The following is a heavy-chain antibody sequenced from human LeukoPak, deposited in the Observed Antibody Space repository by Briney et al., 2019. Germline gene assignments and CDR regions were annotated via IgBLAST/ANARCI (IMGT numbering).Heavy chain of an antibody. CDR3: ARHRCPSS. D-gene: IGHD6-13*01. CDR2: INEDGSET. V-gene: IGHV3-7*03. J-gene: IGHJ3*01. CDR1: GFTFSLSA. Sequence: GGSLRLSCAASGFTFSLSAMSWVRRAPGKGLEWVANINEDGSETHYVDSVKGRFTISRDNAKNSLYLQMNSLRAEDTAIYYCARHRCPSSWGPGTVVTVSS.